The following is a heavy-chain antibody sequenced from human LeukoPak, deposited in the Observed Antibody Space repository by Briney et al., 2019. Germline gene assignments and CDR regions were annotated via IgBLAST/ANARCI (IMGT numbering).Heavy chain of an antibody. CDR2: ISGSSAYK. J-gene: IGHJ4*02. Sequence: GGSLRLPCAASGFPFSSNTMNWVRQAPGKGLEWVSSISGSSAYKYYADSVKGRFTISRDNAKNSLYLQMDSLRAEDTAVYYCARYKNGDYFDYWGQGTLVTVSS. D-gene: IGHD2-8*01. CDR1: GFPFSSNT. CDR3: ARYKNGDYFDY. V-gene: IGHV3-21*01.